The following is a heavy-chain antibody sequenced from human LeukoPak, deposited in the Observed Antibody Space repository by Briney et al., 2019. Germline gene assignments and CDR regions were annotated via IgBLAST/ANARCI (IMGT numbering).Heavy chain of an antibody. D-gene: IGHD3-10*02. CDR1: GFTFSNYW. V-gene: IGHV3-74*01. CDR3: ARKTMSTAAGGFDP. Sequence: PGGSLRLSCAASGFTFSNYWMNWVRQVPGKGLLWVSRINADGSTTTYADSVKGRFTISRDNAKNTLYLQMDSLRAEDTAMYYCARKTMSTAAGGFDPWGQRTLVTVSS. CDR2: INADGSTT. J-gene: IGHJ5*02.